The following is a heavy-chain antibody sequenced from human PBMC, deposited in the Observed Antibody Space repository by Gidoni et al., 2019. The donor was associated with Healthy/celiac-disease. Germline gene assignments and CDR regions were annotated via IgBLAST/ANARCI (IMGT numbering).Heavy chain of an antibody. CDR3: ARLVLLFPRGYFDY. J-gene: IGHJ4*02. D-gene: IGHD2-21*02. CDR1: GGPISSSRYY. CDR2: IYYSGST. V-gene: IGHV4-39*01. Sequence: QLQLQESAPVLVKPSETLSLTCTVSGGPISSSRYYWGWIRQPPGKGLEWIGMIYYSGSTYYNPSLKSRVTISVDTSKNQFSLKLSSVTAADTAVYYCARLVLLFPRGYFDYWGQGTLVTVSS.